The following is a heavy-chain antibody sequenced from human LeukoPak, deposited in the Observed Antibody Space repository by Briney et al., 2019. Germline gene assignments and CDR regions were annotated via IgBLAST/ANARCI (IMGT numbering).Heavy chain of an antibody. D-gene: IGHD1-26*01. J-gene: IGHJ3*02. Sequence: SETLSLTCTVSGDSINNYYWNWIRQPPGKGLDWIGYISYSGTTNYNSSLKSRVTILVDTSKKQFSLILNSVTAADTAVYYCARVRESSDGMRFFDIWGQGAMVTVSS. CDR1: GDSINNYY. CDR3: ARVRESSDGMRFFDI. CDR2: ISYSGTT. V-gene: IGHV4-59*01.